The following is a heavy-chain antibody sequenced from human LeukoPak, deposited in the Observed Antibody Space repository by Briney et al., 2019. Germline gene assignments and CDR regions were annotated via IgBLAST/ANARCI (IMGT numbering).Heavy chain of an antibody. J-gene: IGHJ4*02. V-gene: IGHV4-39*01. CDR1: GGSISSSGYY. D-gene: IGHD6-25*01. CDR2: FYYSGST. Sequence: PSETLSLTCTVSGGSISSSGYYWGWIRQPPGKGLEWIGSFYYSGSTYYNPSLKSRVTLSVNTSKNQFSLKLSAVIAADTAVYYCARRVEGGSGDFDYWGQGTLVTVSS. CDR3: ARRVEGGSGDFDY.